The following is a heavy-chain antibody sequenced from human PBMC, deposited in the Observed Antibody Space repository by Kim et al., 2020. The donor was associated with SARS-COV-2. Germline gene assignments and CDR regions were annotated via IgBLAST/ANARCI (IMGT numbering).Heavy chain of an antibody. V-gene: IGHV4-59*13. CDR3: ARETEYNWFDT. J-gene: IGHJ5*02. Sequence: SETLSLTCTVSGGSISSNYWTWIRQPPGKGLEWIGYIYYRGSTNYNPSLKSRVIMSADTSKNQISQKLTSVPAADTAVFYCARETEYNWFDTWGQESLV. CDR2: IYYRGST. CDR1: GGSISSNY. D-gene: IGHD1-20*01.